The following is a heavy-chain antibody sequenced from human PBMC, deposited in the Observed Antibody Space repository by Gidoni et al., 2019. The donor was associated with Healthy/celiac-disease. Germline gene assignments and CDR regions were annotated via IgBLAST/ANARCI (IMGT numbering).Heavy chain of an antibody. CDR3: ARDRDIVVVVAATVFDY. D-gene: IGHD2-15*01. CDR2: ISYDGSNK. CDR1: GFTFSSYA. V-gene: IGHV3-30-3*01. J-gene: IGHJ4*02. Sequence: QVQLVESGGGVVQPGRSLRLSCAASGFTFSSYAMHWVRQAPGKGLELVAGISYDGSNKYYADSVKGRFTISRDNSKNTLYLQMNSLRAEDTAVYYCARDRDIVVVVAATVFDYWGQGTLVTVSS.